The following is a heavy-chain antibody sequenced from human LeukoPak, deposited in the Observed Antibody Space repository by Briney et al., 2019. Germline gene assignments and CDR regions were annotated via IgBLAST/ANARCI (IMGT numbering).Heavy chain of an antibody. D-gene: IGHD6-13*01. CDR1: GYSISSGYY. CDR2: IYHSGST. Sequence: SETLSLTCTVFGYSISSGYYWGWIRQPPGKGLEWIGSIYHSGSTYYNPSLKSRVTISVDTSKNQFSLKLSSVTAADTAVYYCARLSSSWSPRFDPWGLGTLVTVSS. J-gene: IGHJ5*02. V-gene: IGHV4-38-2*02. CDR3: ARLSSSWSPRFDP.